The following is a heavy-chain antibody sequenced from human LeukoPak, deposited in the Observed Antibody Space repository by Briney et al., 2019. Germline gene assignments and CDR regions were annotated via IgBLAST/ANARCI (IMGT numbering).Heavy chain of an antibody. D-gene: IGHD1-26*01. CDR3: ARRTWEYNWSDP. J-gene: IGHJ5*02. CDR2: IYHSGST. V-gene: IGHV4-38-2*01. Sequence: PSETLSLTCAVSGYSISSGYYWGWIRQPPGKGLEWIGSIYHSGSTYYNPSLKSRVTISVDTSKNQFSLKLSSVTAADTAVYYCARRTWEYNWSDPWGQGTLVTVSS. CDR1: GYSISSGYY.